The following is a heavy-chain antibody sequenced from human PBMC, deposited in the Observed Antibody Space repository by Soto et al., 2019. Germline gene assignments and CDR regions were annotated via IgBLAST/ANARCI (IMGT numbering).Heavy chain of an antibody. Sequence: SETLSLTCTVSGGSISSSSYYWGWIRQPPGKGLEWIGSIYYSGSTYYNPSLKSRVTISVDTSKNQFSLKLSSVTAADTAVYYCAGRNYYDSSGYHYFDYWGQGTLVTVSS. CDR1: GGSISSSSYY. D-gene: IGHD3-22*01. CDR3: AGRNYYDSSGYHYFDY. V-gene: IGHV4-39*01. J-gene: IGHJ4*02. CDR2: IYYSGST.